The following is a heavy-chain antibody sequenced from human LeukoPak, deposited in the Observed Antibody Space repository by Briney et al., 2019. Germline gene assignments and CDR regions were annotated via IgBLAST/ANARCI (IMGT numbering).Heavy chain of an antibody. J-gene: IGHJ4*02. CDR2: IRYDGSNK. Sequence: PGGSLRLSCAASGFTFSSYGMHWVRQAPGKGLEWVAFIRYDGSNKYYADSVKGRFTISRDNSKNTLYLQMNSLRAEDTAVYYCAKGGRDFWTLLDCWGQGTLVTVSS. CDR1: GFTFSSYG. V-gene: IGHV3-30*02. CDR3: AKGGRDFWTLLDC. D-gene: IGHD3-3*01.